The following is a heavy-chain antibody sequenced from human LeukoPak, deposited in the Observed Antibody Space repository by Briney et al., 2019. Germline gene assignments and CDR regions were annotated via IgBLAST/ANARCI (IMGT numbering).Heavy chain of an antibody. V-gene: IGHV4-38-2*02. CDR1: GGSISSYY. D-gene: IGHD6-19*01. CDR2: IYHSGST. Sequence: SETLSLTCTVSGGSISSYYWGWIRQPPGKGLEWIGSIYHSGSTYYNPSLKSRVTISVDTSKNQFSLKLSSVTAADTAVYYCARPHSSGWYVDAFDIWGQGTMVTVSS. J-gene: IGHJ3*02. CDR3: ARPHSSGWYVDAFDI.